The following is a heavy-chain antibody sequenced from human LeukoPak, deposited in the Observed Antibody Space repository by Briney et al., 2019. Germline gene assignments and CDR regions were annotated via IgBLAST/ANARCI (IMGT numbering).Heavy chain of an antibody. D-gene: IGHD3-22*01. CDR2: ISSSSSYI. V-gene: IGHV3-21*01. CDR1: GFTFSSYS. CDR3: ARLYYDSSGYPSPFDY. J-gene: IGHJ4*02. Sequence: GGSLRLSCAASGFTFSSYSMNWVRQAPGKGLEWVSSISSSSSYIYYADSVKGRFTISRDNAKNSLYLQMNRLRAEDTAVYYCARLYYDSSGYPSPFDYWGQGTLVTVSS.